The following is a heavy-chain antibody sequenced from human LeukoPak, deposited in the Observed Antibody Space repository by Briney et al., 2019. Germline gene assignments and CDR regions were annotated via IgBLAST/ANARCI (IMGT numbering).Heavy chain of an antibody. V-gene: IGHV3-21*01. Sequence: GGSLRLSCAASGFTFSSYSMNWVRQAPGKGLEWVSSISSSSSYIYYADSVKGRFTISRDNAKNSLYLQMNSLRAEDTAVYYCAKPVLRYFDWLLRPFDYWGQGTLVTVSS. CDR2: ISSSSSYI. D-gene: IGHD3-9*01. CDR1: GFTFSSYS. CDR3: AKPVLRYFDWLLRPFDY. J-gene: IGHJ4*02.